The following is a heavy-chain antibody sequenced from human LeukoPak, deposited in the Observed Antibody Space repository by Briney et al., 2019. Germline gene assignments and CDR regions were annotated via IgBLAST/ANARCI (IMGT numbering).Heavy chain of an antibody. CDR3: ARSWSAGSGELTLDY. CDR2: TYYSGST. CDR1: GGSISSYY. V-gene: IGHV4-59*08. D-gene: IGHD6-25*01. Sequence: PSETPSLTCTVSGGSISSYYWSWIRQPPGKGLEWIGYTYYSGSTNYNPSLKSRVTISVDTSKNQFSLKLSSVTAADTAVYYCARSWSAGSGELTLDYWGQGTLVTVSS. J-gene: IGHJ4*02.